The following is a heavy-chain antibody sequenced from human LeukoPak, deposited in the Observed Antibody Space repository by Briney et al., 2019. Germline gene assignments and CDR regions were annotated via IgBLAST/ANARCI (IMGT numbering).Heavy chain of an antibody. CDR1: GGTFSSYA. CDR3: ATRSLVTTFYYYYMDV. CDR2: IIPIFGTA. D-gene: IGHD4-17*01. V-gene: IGHV1-69*05. J-gene: IGHJ6*03. Sequence: GASVKVSCKASGGTFSSYAISWVRQAPGQGLEWMGGIIPIFGTANYAQKFQGRVTITTDESTSTAYMELSSLRSEDTAVYHCATRSLVTTFYYYYMDVWGKGTTVTVSS.